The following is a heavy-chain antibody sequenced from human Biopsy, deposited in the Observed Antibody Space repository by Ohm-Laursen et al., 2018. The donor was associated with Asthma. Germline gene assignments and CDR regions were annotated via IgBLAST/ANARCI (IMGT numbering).Heavy chain of an antibody. V-gene: IGHV4-59*01. D-gene: IGHD4-23*01. Sequence: SETLSLTCTVSGDSISSYHWSWIRQPPGKGLEWIGYVFYGGATNYNPSLKSQVTISVDTSKNQFFLRLSSVTAADTAVYYCARGVVYGGDSYAEYFQHWGQGTLVTVSS. CDR1: GDSISSYH. CDR2: VFYGGAT. CDR3: ARGVVYGGDSYAEYFQH. J-gene: IGHJ1*01.